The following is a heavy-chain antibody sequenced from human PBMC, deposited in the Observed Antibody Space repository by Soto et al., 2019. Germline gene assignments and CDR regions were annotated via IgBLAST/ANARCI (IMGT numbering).Heavy chain of an antibody. Sequence: PSETLSLTCTVSGGSLSSGGYLWNWIRQHPGKGLEWIGYIYYSGSTYYNPSLKSRVTISVDMSKNQFSLKLSSVTVADTTVYYCARDLPPGNSWGQGILVTV. J-gene: IGHJ4*02. CDR1: GGSLSSGGYL. V-gene: IGHV4-31*03. CDR3: ARDLPPGNS. CDR2: IYYSGST.